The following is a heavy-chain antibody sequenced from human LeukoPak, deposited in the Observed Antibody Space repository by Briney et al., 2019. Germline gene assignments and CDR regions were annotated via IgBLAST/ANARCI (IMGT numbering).Heavy chain of an antibody. CDR3: VREGSCSSATCYATDFFNMDV. CDR1: GFTFSSYS. D-gene: IGHD2-2*01. J-gene: IGHJ6*03. CDR2: ISSSSSYI. V-gene: IGHV3-21*01. Sequence: GGSLRLSCAASGFTFSSYSMNWVRQAPGKGLGWVSSISSSSSYIYYADSVKGRFTISRDNAKNSVFLQMNSLRVEDTAVYYCVREGSCSSATCYATDFFNMDVWGKGTTVTVSS.